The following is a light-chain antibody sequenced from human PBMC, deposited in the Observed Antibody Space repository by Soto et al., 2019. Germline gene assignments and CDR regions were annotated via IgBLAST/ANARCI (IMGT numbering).Light chain of an antibody. CDR3: QQFSSYPLT. Sequence: EIVLTQSPATLSLSPGERATLSCRASQSVSSYLAWYQQKPGQAPRLLIYDASNRATGIPARFSGGGSGTDFTLTISRLEPEDFAVYYCQQFSSYPLTVGGGTKVDIK. V-gene: IGKV3-11*01. J-gene: IGKJ4*01. CDR1: QSVSSY. CDR2: DAS.